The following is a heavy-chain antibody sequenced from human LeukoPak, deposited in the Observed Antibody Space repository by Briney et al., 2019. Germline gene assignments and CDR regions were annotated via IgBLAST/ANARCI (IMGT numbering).Heavy chain of an antibody. D-gene: IGHD3-10*01. CDR1: GFTFSSYG. CDR2: IRYDGSNK. V-gene: IGHV3-30*02. Sequence: GGSLRLSCAASGFTFSSYGMHWVRQAPGKGLEWVAFIRYDGSNKYYADSVKGRFTISRDNSKNTLYLQMNSLRAEDTAVYYCAKGDTMVRGVILDYWGQGTLVTVSS. CDR3: AKGDTMVRGVILDY. J-gene: IGHJ4*02.